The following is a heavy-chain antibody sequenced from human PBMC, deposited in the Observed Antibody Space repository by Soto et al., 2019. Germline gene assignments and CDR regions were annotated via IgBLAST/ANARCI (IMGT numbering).Heavy chain of an antibody. V-gene: IGHV4-4*02. Sequence: QVQLQESGPGLVKPSGTLSLTCAVSGASISDRNWWSWVRQPPGKGLEWMGEIYHSGTTNYNPSLKSRVTISMDRPINQISLQLSSVTAADSAVYYCARHIGVTGTRGFDYWGQGTLVTVSS. CDR2: IYHSGTT. J-gene: IGHJ4*02. D-gene: IGHD6-19*01. CDR1: GASISDRNW. CDR3: ARHIGVTGTRGFDY.